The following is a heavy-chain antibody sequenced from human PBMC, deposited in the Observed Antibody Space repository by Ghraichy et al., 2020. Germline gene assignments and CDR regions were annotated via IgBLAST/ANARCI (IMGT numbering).Heavy chain of an antibody. V-gene: IGHV4-59*01. CDR3: AGSTGGGSYSEDY. Sequence: SETLSLTCTVSGGSISSYYWSWIRQPPGKGLEWIGYIYYSGSTNYNPSLKSRVTISVDTSKNQFSLKLSSVTAADTAVYYCAGSTGGGSYSEDYWGQGTLVTVSS. CDR2: IYYSGST. J-gene: IGHJ4*02. CDR1: GGSISSYY. D-gene: IGHD1-26*01.